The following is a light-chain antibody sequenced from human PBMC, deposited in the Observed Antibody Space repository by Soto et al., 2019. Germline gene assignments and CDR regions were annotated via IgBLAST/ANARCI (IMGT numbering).Light chain of an antibody. CDR2: WPS. CDR1: QSVLYSSNNKNY. CDR3: QQYYSTHGT. J-gene: IGKJ1*01. V-gene: IGKV4-1*01. Sequence: DIVMTQSPDSLAVSLGERATINCKSSQSVLYSSNNKNYLAWYQQKPGQPHKLLIYWPSTRESGGPDRFSGSGSGTDFPLTISSLQAEDVAVYYCQQYYSTHGTFGQGPKVEIK.